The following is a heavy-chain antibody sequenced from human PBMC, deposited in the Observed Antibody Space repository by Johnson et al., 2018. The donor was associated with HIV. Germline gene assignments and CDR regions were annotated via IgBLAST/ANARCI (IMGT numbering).Heavy chain of an antibody. CDR1: GFTFSSYA. CDR3: ARGRGALDI. V-gene: IGHV3-30-3*01. CDR2: ISYDGSNK. J-gene: IGHJ3*02. D-gene: IGHD3-16*01. Sequence: QVQLVESGGGVVQPGRSLRLSCAASGFTFSSYAMHWVRQAPGKGLEWVAVISYDGSNKYYADSVKDRLTISRDNGKNSLYLQMNSLRAEDTAVYYCARGRGALDIWGQGTMVTVSS.